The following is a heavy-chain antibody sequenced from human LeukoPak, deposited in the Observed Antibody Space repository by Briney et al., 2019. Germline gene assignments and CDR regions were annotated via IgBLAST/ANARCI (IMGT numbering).Heavy chain of an antibody. CDR2: IKQDGSEK. CDR1: GFPFSRYW. V-gene: IGHV3-7*05. D-gene: IGHD1-26*01. CDR3: ARGWELDP. Sequence: GGSLRLSCAASGFPFSRYWLSWVRQAPGKGLEWVANIKQDGSEKYYVDSVKSRFTISRDNAKNSLYLQMNSLRVEDTAVYYCARGWELDPWGQGTLVTVSS. J-gene: IGHJ5*02.